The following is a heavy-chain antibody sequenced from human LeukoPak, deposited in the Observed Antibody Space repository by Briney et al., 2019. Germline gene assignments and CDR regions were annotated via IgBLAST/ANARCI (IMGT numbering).Heavy chain of an antibody. J-gene: IGHJ2*01. D-gene: IGHD6-13*01. CDR1: GFTFSRYA. V-gene: IGHV3-23*01. CDR3: ARAPIEAAGILFVSGWYFDL. CDR2: ISGSGGST. Sequence: GSLRLSCAASGFTFSRYAISWGRQAPGKGLEWGSAISGSGGSTYFADSVKGRFTIPRDHVKDSLYLQMNRLKAGEPAVYYFARAPIEAAGILFVSGWYFDLWGRGTLVTVSS.